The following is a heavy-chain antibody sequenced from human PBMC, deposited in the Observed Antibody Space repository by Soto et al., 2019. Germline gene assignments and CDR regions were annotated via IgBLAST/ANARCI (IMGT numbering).Heavy chain of an antibody. V-gene: IGHV3-30*18. J-gene: IGHJ6*02. CDR2: ISYDGSNK. CDR1: GFTFSSYG. CDR3: AKDRKGDYYGMDV. Sequence: QVQLVESGGGVVQPGRSLRLSCAASGFTFSSYGMHWVRQAPGKGLEWVAVISYDGSNKYYADSVKGRFTISRDNSKNTLYLQMNSLRAEDMAVYYCAKDRKGDYYGMDVWGQWTTVTVSS.